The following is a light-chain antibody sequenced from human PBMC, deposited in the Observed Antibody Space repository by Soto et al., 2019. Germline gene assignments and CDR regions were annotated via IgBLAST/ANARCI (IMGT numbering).Light chain of an antibody. V-gene: IGKV1-5*03. CDR3: QHYNSYPEA. J-gene: IGKJ1*01. CDR2: KAS. CDR1: QTISSW. Sequence: IKITQSPSTLSGSVGDRVTITCRASQTISSWLAWYQQKPGKAPKILIYKASTLNSGVPSRFSGSGAGTEFTRTISSLQPDDFTTYYCQHYNSYPEAFGQGTQVDIK.